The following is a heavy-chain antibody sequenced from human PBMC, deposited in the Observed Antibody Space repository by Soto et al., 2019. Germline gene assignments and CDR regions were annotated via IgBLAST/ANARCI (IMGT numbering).Heavy chain of an antibody. D-gene: IGHD3-3*01. CDR1: GFSFSFYG. J-gene: IGHJ6*02. V-gene: IGHV3-33*01. CDR2: IWYDGTSK. Sequence: QMQLVESGGGVVQPGGSLRLSCGSSGFSFSFYGMHWVRQAPGKGLEWVAFIWYDGTSKFYADSVKGRFTISRDNSKTTLFLEMNSLRAEDTAVYYCARDGTPQRLMEKNYYNYYSGMDAWCQGTTVLVSS. CDR3: ARDGTPQRLMEKNYYNYYSGMDA.